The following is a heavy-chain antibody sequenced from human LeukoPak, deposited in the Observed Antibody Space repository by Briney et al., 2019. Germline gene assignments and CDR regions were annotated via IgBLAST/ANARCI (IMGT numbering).Heavy chain of an antibody. Sequence: ASVKVSCKASGYTFTSYDINWVRQATGQGLEWMGWMNPNSGNTGYAQKFQGRVTMTRNTSISTAYMELSSLRSEDTAVYYCARSYQGTYGMDVWGQGTTVTVSS. D-gene: IGHD3-16*02. CDR3: ARSYQGTYGMDV. V-gene: IGHV1-8*01. J-gene: IGHJ6*02. CDR1: GYTFTSYD. CDR2: MNPNSGNT.